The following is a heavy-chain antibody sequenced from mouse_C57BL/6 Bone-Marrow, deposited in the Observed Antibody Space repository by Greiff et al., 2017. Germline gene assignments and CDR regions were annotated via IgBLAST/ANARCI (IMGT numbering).Heavy chain of an antibody. CDR2: ISGGGGNT. V-gene: IGHV5-9*01. Sequence: EVKLVESGGGLVKPGGSLKLSCAASGFTFSSYTMSWVRQTPEKRLEWVATISGGGGNTYYPDSVKGRFTISRDNAKNTLYLQMSSLRSEDTALYDCARHAFYSYGSLIDYWGQGTTLTVSS. D-gene: IGHD1-1*01. CDR1: GFTFSSYT. J-gene: IGHJ2*01. CDR3: ARHAFYSYGSLIDY.